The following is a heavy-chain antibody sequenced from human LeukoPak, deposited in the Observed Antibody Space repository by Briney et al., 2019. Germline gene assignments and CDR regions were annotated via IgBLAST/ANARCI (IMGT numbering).Heavy chain of an antibody. Sequence: QAGGSLRLSCAASGFTFSSYWMSWVRQAPGKGLEWVANIKRDGSEKYYVDSVKGRFTISRDNAKNSLYLQMDSLRAEDTAVYYCAKESGALGAPLYDYWGRGILVTASS. CDR3: AKESGALGAPLYDY. V-gene: IGHV3-7*01. CDR2: IKRDGSEK. J-gene: IGHJ4*02. CDR1: GFTFSSYW. D-gene: IGHD4/OR15-4a*01.